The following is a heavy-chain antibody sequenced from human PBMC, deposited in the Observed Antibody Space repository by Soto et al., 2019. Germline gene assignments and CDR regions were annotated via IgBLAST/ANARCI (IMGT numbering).Heavy chain of an antibody. D-gene: IGHD5-12*01. CDR3: ARDSYSGYDLYAFDI. Sequence: VKVSCKASGYTFTSYYIHLVRQAPGQGLEWMGIINPSGGSTSYAQKFQGRVTMTRDTSTSTVYMELSSLRSEDTAVYYCARDSYSGYDLYAFDIWGQGTMVTVSS. CDR1: GYTFTSYY. CDR2: INPSGGST. J-gene: IGHJ3*02. V-gene: IGHV1-46*03.